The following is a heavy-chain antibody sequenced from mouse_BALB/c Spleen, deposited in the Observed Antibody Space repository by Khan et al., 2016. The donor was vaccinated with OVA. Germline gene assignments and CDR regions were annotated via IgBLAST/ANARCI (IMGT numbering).Heavy chain of an antibody. CDR1: GFTFSTYG. CDR2: INSDGDYT. V-gene: IGHV5-6*02. CDR3: ASHLTGSFAY. J-gene: IGHJ3*01. Sequence: DVMLVESGGDLVKPGGSLRLSCAASGFTFSTYGMSWVRQPPDKRLEWVATINSDGDYTYYPDTVKGRFTISRQNAENTLYLKMSSLKSEDTAICYWASHLTGSFAYWGHGTLVTVSA. D-gene: IGHD4-1*01.